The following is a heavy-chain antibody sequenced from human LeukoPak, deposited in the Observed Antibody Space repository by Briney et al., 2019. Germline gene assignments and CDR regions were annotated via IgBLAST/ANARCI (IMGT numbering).Heavy chain of an antibody. Sequence: SETLSLTCTVSGGSISSSSYYWGWIRQPPGKGLEWIGSIYYSGSTYYNPSLKSRVTISVDTSKNQFSLKLSSVTAADTAVYYCARDNRLMVYAVDYWGQGTLVTVSS. J-gene: IGHJ4*02. CDR3: ARDNRLMVYAVDY. V-gene: IGHV4-39*07. D-gene: IGHD2-8*01. CDR2: IYYSGST. CDR1: GGSISSSSYY.